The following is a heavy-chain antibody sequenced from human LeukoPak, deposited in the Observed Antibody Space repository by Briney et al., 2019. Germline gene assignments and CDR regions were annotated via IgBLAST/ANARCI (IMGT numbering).Heavy chain of an antibody. Sequence: ASVKVSCTASGYTFTSYDINWVRQATGQGLEWMGWMNPNSGNTGYAQKFQGRVTMTRNTSISTAYMELSSLRSEDTAVYYCARGGCGYYWESGNWFDPWGQGTLVTVSS. V-gene: IGHV1-8*01. CDR3: ARGGCGYYWESGNWFDP. J-gene: IGHJ5*02. D-gene: IGHD3-22*01. CDR2: MNPNSGNT. CDR1: GYTFTSYD.